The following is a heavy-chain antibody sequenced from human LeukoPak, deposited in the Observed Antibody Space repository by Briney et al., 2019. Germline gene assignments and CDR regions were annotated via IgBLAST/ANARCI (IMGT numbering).Heavy chain of an antibody. CDR3: ARGGNYWPQWWFDP. D-gene: IGHD1-26*01. V-gene: IGHV4-59*01. CDR1: GGSISTYY. CDR2: IYYTGST. Sequence: SETLSLTCTVSGGSISTYYWSWIRQPPGKGLEWSGYIYYTGSTSYNPSLKSRVTMSLDASKNQFSLELNPVTPADTAVYYCARGGNYWPQWWFDPWGRGTLVSVSS. J-gene: IGHJ5*02.